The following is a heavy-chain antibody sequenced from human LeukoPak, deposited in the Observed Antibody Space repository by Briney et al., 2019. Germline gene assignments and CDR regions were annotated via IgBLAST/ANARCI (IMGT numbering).Heavy chain of an antibody. CDR3: ARNRGYDSSGYYYDYYYGMDV. J-gene: IGHJ6*02. D-gene: IGHD3-22*01. Sequence: GASVKVSCKASGYTFTSYGISWVRQAPGQGLEWMGWISAYNDNTNFAQKLQGRVTMTADTSTSTAYMELRSLRSDDTAVYYCARNRGYDSSGYYYDYYYGMDVWGQGTTVTVSS. V-gene: IGHV1-18*01. CDR2: ISAYNDNT. CDR1: GYTFTSYG.